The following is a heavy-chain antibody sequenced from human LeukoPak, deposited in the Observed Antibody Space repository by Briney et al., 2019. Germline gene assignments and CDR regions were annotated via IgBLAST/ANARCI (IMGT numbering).Heavy chain of an antibody. CDR1: GGSISSSNW. CDR3: ARVAAAGDYYYYYMDV. V-gene: IGHV4-4*02. J-gene: IGHJ6*03. Sequence: PSETLSLTCAVSGGSISSSNWWSWVRQPPGKGLEWIGSIYYSGSTYYNPSLKSRVTISVDTSKNQFSLKLSSVTAADTAVYYCARVAAAGDYYYYYMDVRGKGTTVTVSS. D-gene: IGHD6-13*01. CDR2: IYYSGST.